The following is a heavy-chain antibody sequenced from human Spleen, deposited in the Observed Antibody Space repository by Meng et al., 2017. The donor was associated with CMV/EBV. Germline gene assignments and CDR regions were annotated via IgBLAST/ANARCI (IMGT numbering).Heavy chain of an antibody. Sequence: KVSCKTSGSIFTDYYIHCVRQAPGQGLEWMGWISPDTGGTNYAQKFQGRVTLTRDTSISTAYMELSSLRSDDTAVYYCARVEISFDYWGQAPLLTVSS. V-gene: IGHV1-2*02. CDR2: ISPDTGGT. J-gene: IGHJ4*02. CDR1: GSIFTDYY. CDR3: ARVEISFDY. D-gene: IGHD3-3*01.